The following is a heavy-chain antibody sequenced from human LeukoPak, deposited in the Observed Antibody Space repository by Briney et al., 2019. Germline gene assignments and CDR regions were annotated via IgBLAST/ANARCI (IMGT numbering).Heavy chain of an antibody. Sequence: PSETLSLTCTVSGGSISSGDYYWSWIRQPPGKGLEWIGYIYYSGSTYYNPSLKSRVTISVDTSKNQFSLKLSSVTAADTAVYYCARDQHDYGDIDAFDIWGQGTMVTVSS. CDR3: ARDQHDYGDIDAFDI. J-gene: IGHJ3*02. CDR1: GGSISSGDYY. D-gene: IGHD4-17*01. CDR2: IYYSGST. V-gene: IGHV4-30-4*01.